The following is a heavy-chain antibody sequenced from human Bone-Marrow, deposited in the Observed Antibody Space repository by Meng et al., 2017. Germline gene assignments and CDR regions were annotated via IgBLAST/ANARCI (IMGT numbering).Heavy chain of an antibody. CDR3: TIYTSGHI. Sequence: SVKVSCKASGGTFSSYAISWVRQAPGQGLEWMGGIIPIFGTANYAQKFQGRVTITTDESTSTAYMELSSLKTEDTALYYCTIYTSGHIWGQGTMVTVSS. J-gene: IGHJ3*02. CDR1: GGTFSSYA. V-gene: IGHV1-69*05. D-gene: IGHD6-19*01. CDR2: IIPIFGTA.